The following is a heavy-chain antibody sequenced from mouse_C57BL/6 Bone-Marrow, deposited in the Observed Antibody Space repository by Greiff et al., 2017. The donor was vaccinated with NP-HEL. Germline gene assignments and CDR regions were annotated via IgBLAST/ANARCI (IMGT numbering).Heavy chain of an antibody. CDR2: IDPSDSYT. D-gene: IGHD1-2*01. J-gene: IGHJ3*01. Sequence: QVQLQQPGAELVRPGTSVKLSCKASGYTFTSYWMHWVKQRPGQGLEWIGVIDPSDSYTNYNQKFKGKATLTVDTSSSTAYMQLSSLTSEDSAVYYCAQLRPLSYWGQGTLVTVSA. CDR1: GYTFTSYW. V-gene: IGHV1-59*01. CDR3: AQLRPLSY.